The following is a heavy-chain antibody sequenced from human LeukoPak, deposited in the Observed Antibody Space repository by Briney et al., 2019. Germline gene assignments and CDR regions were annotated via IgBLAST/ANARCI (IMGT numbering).Heavy chain of an antibody. CDR1: GFTFITND. CDR3: ARGVEPLAANTLAY. V-gene: IGHV3-53*01. Sequence: GGSLRLSCAASGFTFITNDMTWVRQAPGKGLEWVSVLYTDGNTKYADSVQGRFTISRDNSKNTLYLEMNSLSPDDTAVYYCARGVEPLAANTLAYWGQGTLVSVSS. J-gene: IGHJ4*02. D-gene: IGHD1-14*01. CDR2: LYTDGNT.